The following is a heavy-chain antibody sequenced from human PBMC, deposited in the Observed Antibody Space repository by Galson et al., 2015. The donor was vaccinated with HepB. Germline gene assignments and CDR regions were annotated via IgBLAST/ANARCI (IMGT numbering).Heavy chain of an antibody. V-gene: IGHV3-23*01. J-gene: IGHJ6*03. CDR3: AKGGEAVPVAILYYYYCMDV. D-gene: IGHD2-2*01. Sequence: SLRLSCAASGFTFSSYAMSWVRQAPGKGLEWVSAISGSGGSTYYADSVKGRFTISRDNSKNTLYLQMNSLRAEDTAVYYCAKGGEAVPVAILYYYYCMDVWGKGTTVTVSS. CDR2: ISGSGGST. CDR1: GFTFSSYA.